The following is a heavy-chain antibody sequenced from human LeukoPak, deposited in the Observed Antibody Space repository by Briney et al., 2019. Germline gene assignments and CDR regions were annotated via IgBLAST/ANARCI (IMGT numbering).Heavy chain of an antibody. D-gene: IGHD3-22*01. V-gene: IGHV3-53*01. CDR3: ARDAYYYDSSGPVD. Sequence: GGSLRLSCAASGFTVSSNYMSWVRQAPGKGLEWVSVIYSGGSTYYADSVKGRFTISRDNSKNTLYLQVNSLRAEDTAVYYCARDAYYYDSSGPVDWGQGTLVTVSS. CDR1: GFTVSSNY. J-gene: IGHJ4*02. CDR2: IYSGGST.